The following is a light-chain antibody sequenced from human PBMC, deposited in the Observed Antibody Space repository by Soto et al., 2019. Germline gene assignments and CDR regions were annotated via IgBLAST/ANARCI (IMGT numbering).Light chain of an antibody. J-gene: IGKJ1*01. CDR3: QQYNSYWT. Sequence: IHMTHSPSTLSASLRYRFNITFRSSQSISSWLAWYPKKPGKAPKLLIYDASSLESGVPSRFSGSGSGTEFPLTISSLQPDDFATYYCQQYNSYWTFGQGTKV. CDR1: QSISSW. CDR2: DAS. V-gene: IGKV1-5*01.